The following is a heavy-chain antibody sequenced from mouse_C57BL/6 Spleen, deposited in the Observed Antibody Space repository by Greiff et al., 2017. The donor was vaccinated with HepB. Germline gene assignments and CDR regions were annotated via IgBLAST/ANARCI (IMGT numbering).Heavy chain of an antibody. Sequence: VKLQQPGAELVKPGASVKMSCKASGYTFTSYWITWVKQRPGQGLEWIGDIYPGSGSTNYNEKFKSKATLTVDTSSSTAYMQRRSLTSEDAAVYYCARRSIYYDYDGGAWFAYWGQGTLVTVSA. J-gene: IGHJ3*01. CDR2: IYPGSGST. D-gene: IGHD2-4*01. V-gene: IGHV1-55*01. CDR1: GYTFTSYW. CDR3: ARRSIYYDYDGGAWFAY.